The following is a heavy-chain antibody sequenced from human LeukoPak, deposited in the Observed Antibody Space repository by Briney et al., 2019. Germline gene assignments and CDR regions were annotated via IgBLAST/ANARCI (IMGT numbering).Heavy chain of an antibody. CDR1: GFTVSSNY. D-gene: IGHD3-10*01. J-gene: IGHJ6*02. CDR3: ARDHYYGSYYYYYGMDV. V-gene: IGHV3-53*01. CDR2: IYSGGST. Sequence: GGSLRLSCAASGFTVSSNYMSWVRQAPGKGLEWVSVIYSGGSTYYADSVKGRFTISRDNSKNTLYLQMNSLRAEDTAVCYCARDHYYGSYYYYYGMDVWGQGTTVTVSS.